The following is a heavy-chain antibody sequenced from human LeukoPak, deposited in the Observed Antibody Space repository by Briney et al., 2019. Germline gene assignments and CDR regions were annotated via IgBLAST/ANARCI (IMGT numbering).Heavy chain of an antibody. D-gene: IGHD4-11*01. CDR1: GFTFSSYA. V-gene: IGHV3-23*01. CDR2: ISGSGGST. Sequence: GGSLRLTCAASGFTFSSYAMSWVRQPPAQGLEWVSAISGSGGSTYYADSVKDRFTISRDNSKNTLYLQMNSLRAEDTAVYYCAKDVTRDYFDYWGQGTLVTVSS. J-gene: IGHJ4*02. CDR3: AKDVTRDYFDY.